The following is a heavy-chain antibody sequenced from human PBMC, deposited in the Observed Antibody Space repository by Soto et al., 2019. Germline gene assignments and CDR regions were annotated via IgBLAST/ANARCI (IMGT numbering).Heavy chain of an antibody. Sequence: PGGSLRLSCAASGFTFSSYGMHWVRQAPGKGLEWIGEINHSGSTNYNPSLKSRVTISVDTSKNQFSLKLSSVTAADTAVYYCARGLEGIAAAGTYYGYWGQGTLVTVSS. D-gene: IGHD6-13*01. CDR2: INHSGST. J-gene: IGHJ4*02. V-gene: IGHV4-34*01. CDR3: ARGLEGIAAAGTYYGY. CDR1: GFTFSSYG.